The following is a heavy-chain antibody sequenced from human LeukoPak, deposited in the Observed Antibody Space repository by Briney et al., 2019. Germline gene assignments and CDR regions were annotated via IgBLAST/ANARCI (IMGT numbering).Heavy chain of an antibody. D-gene: IGHD1-26*01. Sequence: PGGSLRLSCAASGFTFSSYEMNWLRQAPGKGLEWVSYISSSGSTIYYADSVKGRFTISRDNAKNSLYLQMNSLRAEDTAVYYCARLGGSHPRLYYYYYYMDVWGKGTTVTVSS. CDR3: ARLGGSHPRLYYYYYYMDV. V-gene: IGHV3-48*03. CDR1: GFTFSSYE. CDR2: ISSSGSTI. J-gene: IGHJ6*03.